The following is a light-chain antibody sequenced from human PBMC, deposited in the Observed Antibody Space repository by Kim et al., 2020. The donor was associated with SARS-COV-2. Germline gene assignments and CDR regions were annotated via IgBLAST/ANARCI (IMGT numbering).Light chain of an antibody. J-gene: IGLJ2*01. CDR1: KLGDNF. Sequence: SYELTQPPSVSVSPGQTASITCSGDKLGDNFASWYQQKPGQSPVLVIYRDTERPSEIPERFSGSNSGNTATLTISGTRTIDEAAYYCQTWDSRTVVFGGGTQLTVL. V-gene: IGLV3-1*01. CDR2: RDT. CDR3: QTWDSRTVV.